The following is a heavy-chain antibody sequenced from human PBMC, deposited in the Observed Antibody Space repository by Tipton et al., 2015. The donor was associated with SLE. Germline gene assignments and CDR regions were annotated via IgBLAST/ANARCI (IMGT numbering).Heavy chain of an antibody. V-gene: IGHV3-30*04. CDR1: GFTFSSYA. J-gene: IGHJ4*02. CDR2: ISYDGSNK. CDR3: AKDTDFDS. Sequence: SLRLSCAASGFTFSSYAMHWVRQAPGKGLEWVAVISYDGSNKYYADSVKGRFTISRDNSKNTLYLQMNSLRAEDTAVYYFAKDTDFDSWGQGGVFTVSS.